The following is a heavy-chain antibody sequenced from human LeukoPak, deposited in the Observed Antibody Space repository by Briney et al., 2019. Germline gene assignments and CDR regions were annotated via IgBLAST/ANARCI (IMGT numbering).Heavy chain of an antibody. J-gene: IGHJ4*02. CDR3: AREAKFWSGYYCY. Sequence: PGGSLRLSCAASGFTFSDYYMSWIRQALGKGLEWVSYISSSGSTIYYADSVKGRFTISRDNAKNSLYLQMNSLRAEDTAVYYCAREAKFWSGYYCYWGQGTLVTVSS. D-gene: IGHD3-3*01. V-gene: IGHV3-11*01. CDR2: ISSSGSTI. CDR1: GFTFSDYY.